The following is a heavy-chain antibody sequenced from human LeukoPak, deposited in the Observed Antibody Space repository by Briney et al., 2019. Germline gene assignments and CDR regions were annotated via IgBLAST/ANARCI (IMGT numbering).Heavy chain of an antibody. V-gene: IGHV4-59*01. Sequence: SETLSLTCTVSGGSISSYYWSWIRQPPGKGLEWIGYIYYSGSTNYNPSLKSRVTISVETSKNQFSLKLKSVTAANTAVYYCARGGYYGSGNDFRFDPWGQGTLVTVSS. D-gene: IGHD3-10*01. CDR2: IYYSGST. J-gene: IGHJ5*02. CDR1: GGSISSYY. CDR3: ARGGYYGSGNDFRFDP.